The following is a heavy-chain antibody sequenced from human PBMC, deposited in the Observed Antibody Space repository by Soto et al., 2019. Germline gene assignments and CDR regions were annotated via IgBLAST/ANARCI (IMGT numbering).Heavy chain of an antibody. V-gene: IGHV4-59*01. CDR1: GGSISSYY. D-gene: IGHD1-26*01. CDR2: IYYSGST. CDR3: ARASTLGATMVIRWFDP. Sequence: SETLYLTCTVSGGSISSYYWSWIRQRPGKGLEWIGYIYYSGSTNYNPSLKSRVTISVDTSKNQFSLKLSSVTAADTAVYYCARASTLGATMVIRWFDPWGQVTLVTVSS. J-gene: IGHJ5*02.